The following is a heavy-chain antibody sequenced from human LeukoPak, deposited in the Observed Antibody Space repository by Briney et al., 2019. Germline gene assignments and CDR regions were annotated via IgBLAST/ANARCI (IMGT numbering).Heavy chain of an antibody. CDR3: TTDGDIAAAGTLNY. CDR1: GFTFSNAW. V-gene: IGHV3-15*01. CDR2: ITSKTDGGTT. D-gene: IGHD6-13*01. J-gene: IGHJ4*02. Sequence: GGSLRLSCAASGFTFSNAWMSWVRQAPWKGLEWVGRITSKTDGGTTDYAAPVKGRFTISRDDSKNTLYLQMNSLNTEDTAVYYCTTDGDIAAAGTLNYWGQGTLVTVSS.